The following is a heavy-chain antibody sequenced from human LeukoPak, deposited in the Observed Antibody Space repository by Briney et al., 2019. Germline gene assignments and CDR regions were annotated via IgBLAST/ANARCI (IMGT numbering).Heavy chain of an antibody. J-gene: IGHJ6*02. CDR3: ARGRSTKAQGYGMDV. CDR2: INHIGRN. CDR1: GGSFSVYY. Sequence: SETLSLTCAVYGGSFSVYYWSWIRQPPGKGLEWMGEINHIGRNNYTPSLKRRVTISVDTSKNQFSLKLSSVTAADTAVYYCARGRSTKAQGYGMDVWGQGTTVTVSS. V-gene: IGHV4-34*01.